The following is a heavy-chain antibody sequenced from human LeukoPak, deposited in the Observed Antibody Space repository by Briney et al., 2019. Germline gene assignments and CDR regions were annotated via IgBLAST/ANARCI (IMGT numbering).Heavy chain of an antibody. CDR3: AREGLWVGPDSGKTRHPYWEI. J-gene: IGHJ3*02. CDR1: GFIFSNSA. V-gene: IGHV3-30*03. D-gene: IGHD2-21*01. Sequence: GSLRLSCAASGFIFSNSAMHWVRQAPATGLEWVAVISYDGSNKYYADSVKGRFTISRDNAKNSLYLQMNSLRADDTAVYYCAREGLWVGPDSGKTRHPYWEIWGQGTMVTVSS. CDR2: ISYDGSNK.